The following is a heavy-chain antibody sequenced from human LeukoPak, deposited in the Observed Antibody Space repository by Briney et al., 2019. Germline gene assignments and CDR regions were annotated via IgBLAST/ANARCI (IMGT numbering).Heavy chain of an antibody. J-gene: IGHJ4*02. CDR3: AKDGGTVAGTFDY. CDR2: ISWDGGST. CDR1: GFTFDDYT. V-gene: IGHV3-43*01. Sequence: GGTLRLSCAASGFTFDDYTMHWVRQAPGKGLEWVSLISWDGGSTYYADSVKGRFTISRDNSKNSLYLQMNSLRTEDTALYYCAKDGGTVAGTFDYWGQGTLVTVSS. D-gene: IGHD6-19*01.